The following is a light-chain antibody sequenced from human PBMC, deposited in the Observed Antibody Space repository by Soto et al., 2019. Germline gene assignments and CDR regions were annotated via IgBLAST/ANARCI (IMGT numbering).Light chain of an antibody. J-gene: IGLJ1*01. CDR1: SSDVGGYNY. Sequence: QSDLTQPASVAGAPGHSITISCTGTSSDVGGYNYVSWYQQHPGKAPKLMIYEVSNRPSGVYNRFSGSKSGNTASLTISGLQAEDEADYYCSSYTSSSTPYVFGTGTTLTVL. CDR2: EVS. V-gene: IGLV2-14*01. CDR3: SSYTSSSTPYV.